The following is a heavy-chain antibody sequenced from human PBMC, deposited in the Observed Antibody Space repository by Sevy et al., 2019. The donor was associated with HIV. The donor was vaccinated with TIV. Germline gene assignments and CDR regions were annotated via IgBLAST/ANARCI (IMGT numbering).Heavy chain of an antibody. CDR2: LSGTGDST. CDR3: AKGRRFGGYTYYFDSNDWFDP. D-gene: IGHD3-22*01. V-gene: IGHV3-23*01. J-gene: IGHJ5*02. CDR1: GFTFRSFA. Sequence: GESLKIPCAASGFTFRSFAMNWVRQAPGKRLEWVSSLSGTGDSTFYADSVKGRFTISRDNSKNTLYLQMNSLRAEDTALYYCAKGRRFGGYTYYFDSNDWFDPWGQGTLVTVSS.